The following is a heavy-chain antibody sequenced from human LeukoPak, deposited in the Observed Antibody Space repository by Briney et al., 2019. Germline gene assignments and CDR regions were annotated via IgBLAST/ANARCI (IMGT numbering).Heavy chain of an antibody. D-gene: IGHD4-17*01. Sequence: SETLSLTCTVSSGSISNNYWSWIRQPPGKGLEWIGYISYIGSTNYNPSLKSRVTISVDTSKNQFSLKLSSVTAADAAVYFCARDPTTVTKGLDIWGQGTMVTVSS. CDR1: SGSISNNY. J-gene: IGHJ3*02. CDR3: ARDPTTVTKGLDI. CDR2: ISYIGST. V-gene: IGHV4-59*01.